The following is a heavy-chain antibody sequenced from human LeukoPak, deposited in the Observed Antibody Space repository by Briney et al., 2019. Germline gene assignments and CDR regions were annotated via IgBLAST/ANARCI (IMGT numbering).Heavy chain of an antibody. CDR1: GFTFSSNS. CDR2: ITSSSSYI. CDR3: ARDLLTGIGFMEPYYMDV. Sequence: WGSLSLSCAASGFTFSSNSMNWVRQGQGQGLEWVSSITSSSSYIYYADSVKVRFTTSRDNAKNSLYMQMNSLRAEDTAVYYCARDLLTGIGFMEPYYMDVWGKGTTVTVSS. V-gene: IGHV3-21*01. D-gene: IGHD3-9*01. J-gene: IGHJ6*03.